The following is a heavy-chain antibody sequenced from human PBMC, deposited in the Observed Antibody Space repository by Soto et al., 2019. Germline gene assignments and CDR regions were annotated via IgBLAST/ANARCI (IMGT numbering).Heavy chain of an antibody. CDR2: ISGGGGST. D-gene: IGHD3-16*01. Sequence: GGSLSLSCTASGFTFGDYAMSWVRQAPGKGLDWVSAISGGGGSTYYAGSVKGRFTISRDNSKNTLYLQINSLRAEDTAIYYCAKVPAYDYVWGSYYYFDYWGQGTLVTVSS. J-gene: IGHJ4*02. CDR1: GFTFGDYA. CDR3: AKVPAYDYVWGSYYYFDY. V-gene: IGHV3-23*01.